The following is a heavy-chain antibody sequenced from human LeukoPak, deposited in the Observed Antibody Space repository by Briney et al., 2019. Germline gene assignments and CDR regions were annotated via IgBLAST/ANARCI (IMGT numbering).Heavy chain of an antibody. V-gene: IGHV3-48*03. CDR1: GFRFSSYE. D-gene: IGHD3-10*01. CDR3: ASAYYDAGNYPYYFDY. J-gene: IGHJ4*02. CDR2: VSSSGSTI. Sequence: GGSLRLSCAASGFRFSSYEMSWVRQAPGKGLEWVSYVSSSGSTIYYADSVRGRFTISRDNAKNLLNLQMNSLRAEDTAVYYCASAYYDAGNYPYYFDYWGQGTLVTVSS.